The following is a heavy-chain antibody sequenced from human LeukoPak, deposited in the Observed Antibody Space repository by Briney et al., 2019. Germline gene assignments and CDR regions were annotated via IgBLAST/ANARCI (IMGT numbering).Heavy chain of an antibody. V-gene: IGHV3-30-3*01. Sequence: PGGSLRLSCAASGFTFSSYAMHWVRQAPGKGLEWVAVISYDGSNKYYADSVKGRFTISRDNSKNTLYLQMNSLRAEDTAVYYCATPPGIAVAGTYWGQGTLVTVSS. CDR1: GFTFSSYA. CDR2: ISYDGSNK. D-gene: IGHD6-13*01. J-gene: IGHJ4*02. CDR3: ATPPGIAVAGTY.